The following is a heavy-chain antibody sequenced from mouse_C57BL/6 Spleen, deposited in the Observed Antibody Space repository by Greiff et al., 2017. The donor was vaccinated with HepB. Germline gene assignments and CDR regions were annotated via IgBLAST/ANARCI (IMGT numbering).Heavy chain of an antibody. Sequence: VQLQQPGAELVRPGSSVKLSCKASGYTFTSYWMHWVKQRPIQGLEWIGNIDPSDSETHYNQKFKDKATLTADKSSSTAYMQLSSLTSEDSAVYYCARSYYDYLYYAMDYWGQGTSVTVSS. CDR3: ARSYYDYLYYAMDY. CDR1: GYTFTSYW. CDR2: IDPSDSET. J-gene: IGHJ4*01. D-gene: IGHD2-4*01. V-gene: IGHV1-52*01.